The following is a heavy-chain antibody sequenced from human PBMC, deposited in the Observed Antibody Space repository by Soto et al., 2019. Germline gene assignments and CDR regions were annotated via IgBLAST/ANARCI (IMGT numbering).Heavy chain of an antibody. V-gene: IGHV3-30*18. CDR1: GFTFSSYG. J-gene: IGHJ6*02. Sequence: PGGSLRLSCAASGFTFSSYGMHWVRQAPGKGLEWVAVISYDGSNKYYADSVKGRFTISRDNSKNTLYLQMNSLRAEDTAVYYCAKGTAPTYYYYYGMDVWGQGTTVTVSS. CDR2: ISYDGSNK. CDR3: AKGTAPTYYYYYGMDV. D-gene: IGHD1-1*01.